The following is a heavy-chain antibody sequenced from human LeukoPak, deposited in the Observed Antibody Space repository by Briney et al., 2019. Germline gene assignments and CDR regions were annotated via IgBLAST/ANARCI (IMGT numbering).Heavy chain of an antibody. J-gene: IGHJ3*02. D-gene: IGHD3-10*01. CDR1: GFTFSNYA. CDR2: ISASGGS. Sequence: PGGSLRLSCAASGFTFSNYAMSWVRQAPGKGLEWVSGISASGGSYYADSVKGRFTISRDNAKNSLYLQMNSLRAEDTAVYYCARGGPLLLWFREPYAFDIWGQGTMVTVSS. V-gene: IGHV3-23*01. CDR3: ARGGPLLLWFREPYAFDI.